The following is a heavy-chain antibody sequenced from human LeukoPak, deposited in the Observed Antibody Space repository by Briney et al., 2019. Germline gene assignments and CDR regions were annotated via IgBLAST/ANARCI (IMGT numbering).Heavy chain of an antibody. J-gene: IGHJ4*02. CDR3: ARGLVDTAMGPPLDY. Sequence: PSETLSLTCAVYGGSFSGYYWSWIRQPPGKGLEWIGEINHSGSTNYNPSLKSRVTISVDTSKNPFSLKLSSVTAADTAVYYCARGLVDTAMGPPLDYWGQGTLVTVSS. CDR2: INHSGST. D-gene: IGHD5-18*01. V-gene: IGHV4-34*01. CDR1: GGSFSGYY.